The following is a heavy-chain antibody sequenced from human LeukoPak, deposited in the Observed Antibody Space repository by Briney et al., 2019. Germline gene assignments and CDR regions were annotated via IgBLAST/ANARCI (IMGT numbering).Heavy chain of an antibody. Sequence: SETLTLTCTVSGGSISSYYWSWIRQPAGKGLEWIGRIYTSGSTNYNPSLKSRVTMSVDTSKNQFSLKLSSVTAADTAVYYCARVGVFGYYYGMDVWGQGTTVTVPS. CDR2: IYTSGST. CDR1: GGSISSYY. J-gene: IGHJ6*02. D-gene: IGHD3-10*02. V-gene: IGHV4-4*07. CDR3: ARVGVFGYYYGMDV.